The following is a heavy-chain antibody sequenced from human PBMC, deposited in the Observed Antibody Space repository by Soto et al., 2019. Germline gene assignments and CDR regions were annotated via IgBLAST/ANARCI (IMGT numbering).Heavy chain of an antibody. J-gene: IGHJ6*03. V-gene: IGHV4-34*01. CDR3: ARGLTVTTIYYYYYMDV. D-gene: IGHD4-17*01. CDR2: INHSEST. CDR1: GGSFSGYY. Sequence: PSETLSLTCAVYGGSFSGYYWSWIRQPPGKGLEWIGEINHSESTNYNPSHKSQDKKSVDTSKNQISLKLSSVTAADTAVYYCARGLTVTTIYYYYYMDVWGKGTTVTVSS.